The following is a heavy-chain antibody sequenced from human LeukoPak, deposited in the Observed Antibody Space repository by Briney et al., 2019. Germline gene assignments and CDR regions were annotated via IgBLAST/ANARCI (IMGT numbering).Heavy chain of an antibody. CDR3: AVGDYYYYYYMDV. V-gene: IGHV4-61*02. CDR1: GGSISSGSYY. Sequence: PSETPSLTCTVSGGSISSGSYYWSWIRQPAGKGLEWIGRIYTSGSTNYNPSLKSRVTISVDTSKNQFSLKLSSVTAADTAVYYCAVGDYYYYYYMDVWGKGTTVTISS. CDR2: IYTSGST. D-gene: IGHD2-21*02. J-gene: IGHJ6*03.